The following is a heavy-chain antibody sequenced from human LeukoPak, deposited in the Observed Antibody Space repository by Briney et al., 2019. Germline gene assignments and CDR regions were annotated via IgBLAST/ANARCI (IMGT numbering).Heavy chain of an antibody. J-gene: IGHJ4*02. CDR3: AKEVIVGVSFDS. V-gene: IGHV3-23*01. CDR2: ISGSGGST. D-gene: IGHD1-26*01. CDR1: GFTFSSYS. Sequence: PGGSLRLSCAASGFTFSSYSMNWVRQAPGEGLEWVSAISGSGGSTYYADSVKGRFTISRDNSKNTLYLQMTSLRAEDTAVYYCAKEVIVGVSFDSWGQGTLVTVSS.